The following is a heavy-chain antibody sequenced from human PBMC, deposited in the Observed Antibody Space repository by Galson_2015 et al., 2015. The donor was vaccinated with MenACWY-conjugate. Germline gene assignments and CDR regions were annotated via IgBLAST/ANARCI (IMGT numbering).Heavy chain of an antibody. J-gene: IGHJ4*02. V-gene: IGHV3-64D*06. CDR3: VNGDYYDSSGYSPVNSN. Sequence: SLRLSCAASGFTFSSYAMHWVRQAPGKGLEYVSAISSNGGSTYYADSVKGRFTISRDNSKNTLYLQMSSLRAEDTAVYYCVNGDYYDSSGYSPVNSNWGQGTLVTVSS. CDR1: GFTFSSYA. D-gene: IGHD3-22*01. CDR2: ISSNGGST.